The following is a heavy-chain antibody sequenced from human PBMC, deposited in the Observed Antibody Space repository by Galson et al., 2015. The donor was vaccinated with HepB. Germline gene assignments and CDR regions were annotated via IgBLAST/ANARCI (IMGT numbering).Heavy chain of an antibody. CDR1: GFTFSSYW. CDR3: ARTTYYSSSWYYFDY. J-gene: IGHJ4*02. D-gene: IGHD6-13*01. V-gene: IGHV3-7*01. Sequence: SLRLSCAASGFTFSSYWMSWVRQAPGEGLEWVANIKQDGSEKYYVDSVKGRFTISRDNAKNSLYLQMNSLRAEDTAVYYCARTTYYSSSWYYFDYWGPGTLVTVSS. CDR2: IKQDGSEK.